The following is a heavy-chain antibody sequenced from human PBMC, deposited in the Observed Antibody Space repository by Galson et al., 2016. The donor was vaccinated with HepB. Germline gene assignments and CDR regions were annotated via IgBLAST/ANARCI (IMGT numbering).Heavy chain of an antibody. D-gene: IGHD1-7*01. CDR2: IFYTGKA. Sequence: ETLSLTCNVSGGSITSNTYYWGWIRQPPGKGLEWIGNIFYTGKAYYTPSLKSRVTISVDMSKNQFSLKLSSVTAADTAVYYCARAYNWNSDWFDPWGQGTLVTVSS. CDR1: GGSITSNTYY. CDR3: ARAYNWNSDWFDP. V-gene: IGHV4-39*07. J-gene: IGHJ5*02.